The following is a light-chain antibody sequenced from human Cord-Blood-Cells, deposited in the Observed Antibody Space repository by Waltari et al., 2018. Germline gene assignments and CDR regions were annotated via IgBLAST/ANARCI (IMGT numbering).Light chain of an antibody. CDR3: SSYTSSSTKV. V-gene: IGLV2-14*01. Sequence: QSALTQPASVSGSPGQSITISCTGTSSDVGGYNYVSWYQQHPGKAPKLMIYEVRNRPSGVSNRFAGSKSGNTASLTISWLQAEDEADYYCSSYTSSSTKVFGGGTKLTVL. CDR2: EVR. J-gene: IGLJ3*02. CDR1: SSDVGGYNY.